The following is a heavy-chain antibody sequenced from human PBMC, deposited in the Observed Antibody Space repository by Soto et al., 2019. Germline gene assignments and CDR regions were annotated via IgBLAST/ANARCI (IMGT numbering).Heavy chain of an antibody. J-gene: IGHJ4*02. Sequence: GGSLRLSCAASGFTFSSYGMHWVRQAPGKGLEWVAVIWYDGSNKYYADSVKGRFTISRDNSKNTLYLQMNSLRAEDTAVYYCARGGVGATAARYYFDYWGQGTLVTVSS. CDR2: IWYDGSNK. CDR1: GFTFSSYG. V-gene: IGHV3-33*01. D-gene: IGHD1-26*01. CDR3: ARGGVGATAARYYFDY.